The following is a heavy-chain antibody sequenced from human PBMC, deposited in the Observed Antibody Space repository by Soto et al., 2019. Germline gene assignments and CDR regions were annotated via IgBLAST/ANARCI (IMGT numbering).Heavy chain of an antibody. V-gene: IGHV4-34*01. CDR2: INHSGST. CDR1: GGSFSGYY. D-gene: IGHD3-10*01. J-gene: IGHJ4*02. Sequence: PSETLSLTCAVYGGSFSGYYWSWIRQPPGKGLEWIGEINHSGSTNYNPSLKSRVTISVDTSKNQFSLKLSSVTAADTAVYYCARNMVRGVIAPDYWGQGTLVTVSS. CDR3: ARNMVRGVIAPDY.